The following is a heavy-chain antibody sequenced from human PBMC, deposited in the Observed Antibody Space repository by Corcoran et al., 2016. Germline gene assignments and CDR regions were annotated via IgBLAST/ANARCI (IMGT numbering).Heavy chain of an antibody. CDR2: IYPGDSDT. J-gene: IGHJ6*02. V-gene: IGHV5-51*01. CDR1: GYTFTSYW. CDR3: ARRGGGNSVPPPYGMDV. D-gene: IGHD3-10*01. Sequence: EVQLVQSGAEVKKPGESLKISCKSSGYTFTSYWIVWVRQMPGKGLEWMGIIYPGDSDTRYSPSYQGQVTISVDKSISTAYPQWSSMKASDTATYYCARRGGGNSVPPPYGMDVWCQGTTVAVSS.